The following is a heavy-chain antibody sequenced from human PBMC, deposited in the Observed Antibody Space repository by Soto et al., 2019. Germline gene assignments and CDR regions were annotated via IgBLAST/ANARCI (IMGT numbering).Heavy chain of an antibody. J-gene: IGHJ5*02. CDR2: INSDGSST. V-gene: IGHV3-74*01. CDR1: GFTFSSYW. D-gene: IGHD6-13*01. CDR3: ARDHSRWHIAAAGNGWDWFDP. Sequence: GESLKISCAASGFTFSSYWMHWVRQAPGKGLVWVSRINSDGSSTSYADSVKGRFTISRDNAKKTLYLQMNSLRAEDTAVYYCARDHSRWHIAAAGNGWDWFDPWGQGTLVTVSS.